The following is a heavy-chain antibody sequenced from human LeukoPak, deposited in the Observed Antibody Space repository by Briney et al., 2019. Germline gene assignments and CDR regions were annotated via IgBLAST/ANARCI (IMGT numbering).Heavy chain of an antibody. CDR1: GFTFSSYW. D-gene: IGHD3-22*01. V-gene: IGHV3-7*03. CDR2: IKQDGSEK. J-gene: IGHJ3*02. CDR3: ARVLYYYDNNDYWGAFDI. Sequence: PGGSLRLSCAASGFTFSSYWMSWVRQAPGKGLEWVANIKQDGSEKYYVDSVKGRFTISRDNAKNSLYLQMNSLRAEDTAVYYCARVLYYYDNNDYWGAFDIWGQGTMVTVSS.